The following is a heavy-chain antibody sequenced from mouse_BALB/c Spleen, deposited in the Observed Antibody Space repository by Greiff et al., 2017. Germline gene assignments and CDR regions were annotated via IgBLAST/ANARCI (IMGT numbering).Heavy chain of an antibody. CDR3: ARCPSAYYFDY. CDR1: GYTFTSYT. V-gene: IGHV1-4*02. Sequence: QVQLQQSAAELARPGASVKMSCKASGYTFTSYTMHWVKQRPGQGLEWIGYINPSSGYTEYNQKFKDKTTLTADKSSSTAYMQLSSLTSEDSAVYYCARCPSAYYFDYWGQGTTLTVSS. D-gene: IGHD1-2*01. J-gene: IGHJ2*01. CDR2: INPSSGYT.